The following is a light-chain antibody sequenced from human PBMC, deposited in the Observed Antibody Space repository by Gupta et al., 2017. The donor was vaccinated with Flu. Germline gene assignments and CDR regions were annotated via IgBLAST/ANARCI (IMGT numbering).Light chain of an antibody. CDR1: HTLMTL. Sequence: IDMTQSPPSLSASVGDTVTITFRASHTLMTLLNWYQHEPGTAPRLLIYSGYTVQSGVPSRFTDSGSWSDLSLTINMLHPEDSTPYFCQERDGAPRTFGQGTLVEIK. CDR3: QERDGAPRT. CDR2: SGY. J-gene: IGKJ1*01. V-gene: IGKV1-39*01.